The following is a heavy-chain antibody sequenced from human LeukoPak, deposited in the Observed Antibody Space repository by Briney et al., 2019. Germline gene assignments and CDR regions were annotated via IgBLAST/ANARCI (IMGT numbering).Heavy chain of an antibody. CDR1: GFTCSSYA. CDR3: AKMHTEHLPPYFFDN. J-gene: IGHJ4*02. D-gene: IGHD1-26*01. Sequence: GGSLRLSCAASGFTCSSYAMAWVRQAPGKGLEWVSAISISGGSTYYADSVKGRFTVSRDGSKNTLYLQMNSLRAEDTAVYYCAKMHTEHLPPYFFDNWGQGTLVTVSS. CDR2: ISISGGST. V-gene: IGHV3-23*01.